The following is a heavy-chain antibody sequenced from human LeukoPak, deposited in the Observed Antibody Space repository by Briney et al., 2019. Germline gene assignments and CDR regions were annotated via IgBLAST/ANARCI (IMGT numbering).Heavy chain of an antibody. CDR2: IFYTGSN. V-gene: IGHV4-59*01. CDR1: GGSISSSY. CDR3: ARAIYSRAWYASDI. Sequence: SETLSLTCSVSGGSISSSYWSWLRQAPGKGPEGIGYIFYTGSNDYSPSLKSRVTISVDTSKNQFSLRVNSVTAADTAVYYCARAIYSRAWYASDIWGQETVVTVSA. D-gene: IGHD6-19*01. J-gene: IGHJ3*02.